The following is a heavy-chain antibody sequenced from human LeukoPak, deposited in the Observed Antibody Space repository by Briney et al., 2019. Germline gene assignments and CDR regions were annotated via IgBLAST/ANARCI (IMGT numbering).Heavy chain of an antibody. CDR3: ANYRKPQGLDY. Sequence: GGSLRLSCAVSRFAFSTYAMTWVRQAPGQGLEYVSTISSNGADTYYADSMKGRFTISRDNSKNTLYLQMTSLRVEDTAVYYCANYRKPQGLDYWSQGTLVTVSS. D-gene: IGHD1-14*01. CDR1: RFAFSTYA. V-gene: IGHV3-23*01. J-gene: IGHJ4*02. CDR2: ISSNGADT.